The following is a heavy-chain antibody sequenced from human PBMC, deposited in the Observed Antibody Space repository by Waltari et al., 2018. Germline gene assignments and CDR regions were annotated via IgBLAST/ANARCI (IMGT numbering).Heavy chain of an antibody. J-gene: IGHJ6*03. V-gene: IGHV3-48*03. CDR1: GFTFSSFE. Sequence: EVQVVESGGGLVQPGGSLRLSRAASGFTFSSFEMNWVRQAPGKGLEWVSYISNTGSTMYYADSVKGRFTISRDNAKNSLYLQMNSLRAEDTAVYYCARPSTEYYYYYYYMDVWGKGTTVTVS. CDR2: ISNTGSTM. CDR3: ARPSTEYYYYYYYMDV.